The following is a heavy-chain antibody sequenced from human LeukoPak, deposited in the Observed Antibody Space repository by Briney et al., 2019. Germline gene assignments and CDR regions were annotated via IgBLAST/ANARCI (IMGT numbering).Heavy chain of an antibody. V-gene: IGHV3-15*01. CDR3: PTHTGQYCSSTSCYTGDAFDI. CDR2: IKSKTDGGTT. CDR1: VSTFSNAW. D-gene: IGHD2-2*02. J-gene: IGHJ3*02. Sequence: GGSLRLSCAASVSTFSNAWMSWVRQAPGKGLEWVGRIKSKTDGGTTDYAAPVKGGFTISRDDSKNTLYLQMNSLKTEATAVYYCPTHTGQYCSSTSCYTGDAFDIWGQGTLVTVSS.